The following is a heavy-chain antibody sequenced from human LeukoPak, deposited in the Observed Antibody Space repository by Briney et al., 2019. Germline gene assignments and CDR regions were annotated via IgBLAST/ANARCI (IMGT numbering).Heavy chain of an antibody. Sequence: GGSLRLSCAVSGFSLKTYGMNWVRQAPGQGLEWIAQISSSGGAIYYADSVKGRFTISRDNAENSLSLQMNSLGAEDTAVYYCARETSTAEYYFDYWGRGTLVTVSS. CDR1: GFSLKTYG. V-gene: IGHV3-48*04. CDR2: ISSSGGAI. J-gene: IGHJ4*02. CDR3: ARETSTAEYYFDY. D-gene: IGHD4-11*01.